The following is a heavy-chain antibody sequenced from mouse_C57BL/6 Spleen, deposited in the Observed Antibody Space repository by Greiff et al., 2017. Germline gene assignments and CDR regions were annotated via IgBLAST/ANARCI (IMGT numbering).Heavy chain of an antibody. CDR1: GYTFTGYW. CDR3: ARNYGSSPYYFDY. D-gene: IGHD1-1*01. V-gene: IGHV1-9*01. J-gene: IGHJ2*01. Sequence: QVQLQQSGAELMKPGASVKLSCKATGYTFTGYWLEWVKQRPGHGLEWIGEILPGSGSTTYNEKFKGKATFTADTSSNTAYMQLSSLTTEDSAIYYCARNYGSSPYYFDYWGQGTTLTVSS. CDR2: ILPGSGST.